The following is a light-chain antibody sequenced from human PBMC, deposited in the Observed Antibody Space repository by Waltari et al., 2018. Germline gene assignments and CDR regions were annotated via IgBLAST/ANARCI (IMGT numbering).Light chain of an antibody. J-gene: IGKJ1*01. CDR3: QQYNTYSRT. CDR1: QRLSNW. V-gene: IGKV1-5*01. CDR2: GAS. Sequence: DIQMTQSPSTLSASIGDRVTITCRASQRLSNWLALYQQEQGKAPKLLIYGASSLESGVPSRFSGSGSGTEFTLTISSLQPDDFATYYCQQYNTYSRTFGQGTTVEVK.